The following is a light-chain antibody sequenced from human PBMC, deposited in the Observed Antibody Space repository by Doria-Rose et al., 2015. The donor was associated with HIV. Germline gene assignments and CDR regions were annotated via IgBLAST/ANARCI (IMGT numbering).Light chain of an antibody. J-gene: IGKJ1*01. V-gene: IGKV1-9*01. CDR1: QGISSY. CDR3: QQLNSYPKT. Sequence: DIQMTQSPSFLSASVGDRVTITCRASQGISSYLAWYQQKPGKAPKLLIYAAATLQSGVPSRFSGSGSGTEFTLTIGSLQPEDFATYYCQQLNSYPKTFGQGTKVEIK. CDR2: AAA.